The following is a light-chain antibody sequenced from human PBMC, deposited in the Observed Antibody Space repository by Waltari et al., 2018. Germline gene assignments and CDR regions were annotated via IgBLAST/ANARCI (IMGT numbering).Light chain of an antibody. CDR2: TTN. J-gene: IGLJ2*01. CDR3: AAWDDSLNGVV. Sequence: QSVLTQPPSASGTTGQKVTNHCSGRSSNSGRNTVPWYQQLPGTAPKLLIYTTNQRPSGVPDRFSGSKSGTSASLAISGLQSEDEADYHCAAWDDSLNGVVFGGGTKLTVL. CDR1: SSNSGRNT. V-gene: IGLV1-44*01.